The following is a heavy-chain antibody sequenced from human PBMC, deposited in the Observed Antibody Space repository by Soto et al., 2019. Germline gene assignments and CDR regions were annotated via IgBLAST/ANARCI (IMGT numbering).Heavy chain of an antibody. CDR1: GFTFSSHS. Sequence: GVSLSLYSAASGFTFSSHSMNWVRQAPGKGLEWVSSISRSSSYIYYGDSVEGRFTVSRDNAKDSLYLQMNSLRAEDTAVYYCGRDRSALSYYYYGMDVWGEGTTVTVSS. J-gene: IGHJ6*04. V-gene: IGHV3-21*01. D-gene: IGHD3-10*01. CDR2: ISRSSSYI. CDR3: GRDRSALSYYYYGMDV.